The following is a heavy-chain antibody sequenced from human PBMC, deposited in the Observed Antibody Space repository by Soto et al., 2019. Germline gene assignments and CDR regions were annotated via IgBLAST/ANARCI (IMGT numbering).Heavy chain of an antibody. CDR2: IKQDGSEK. J-gene: IGHJ4*02. V-gene: IGHV3-7*01. Sequence: EVQLVASGGGLVQPGGSLRLSCAASGFTFSSYWMSWVRQARGKGLEWVANIKQDGSEKYYVDSVKGRFTISRDNAKNSLYLQMNSLRAEDTAVYYCARVFIPSRLYVDYWGQGTLVTVSS. CDR3: ARVFIPSRLYVDY. CDR1: GFTFSSYW. D-gene: IGHD2-2*02.